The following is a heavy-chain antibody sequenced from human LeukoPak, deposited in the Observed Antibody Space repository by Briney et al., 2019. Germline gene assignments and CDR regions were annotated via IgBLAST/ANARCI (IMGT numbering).Heavy chain of an antibody. D-gene: IGHD2-2*01. CDR2: ISSSSSYI. CDR1: GFTFSSYS. CDR3: ARVYCSSTSCRVGYYFDY. Sequence: GGSLRLSCAASGFTFSSYSMNWVRQAPGKGLEWVSSISSSSSYIYYADSVKGRFTISRDNAKNSLYLQMNRLRAEDTAVYYCARVYCSSTSCRVGYYFDYWGQGTLVTVSS. J-gene: IGHJ4*02. V-gene: IGHV3-21*01.